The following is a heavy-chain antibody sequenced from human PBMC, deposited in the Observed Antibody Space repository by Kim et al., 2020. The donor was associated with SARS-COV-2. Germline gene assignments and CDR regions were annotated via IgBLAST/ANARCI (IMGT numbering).Heavy chain of an antibody. V-gene: IGHV4-59*11. J-gene: IGHJ4*02. Sequence: SETLSLTCTVSGVSIISHYWSWIRQTPGKGLEWIGYSYYSGSTKYNPTLKSRVTMSVDMSKNQLSLRVTSVSAAETAVYYCARVGPNYYGSWSNDYWGQGTLVTVSS. D-gene: IGHD3-10*01. CDR3: ARVGPNYYGSWSNDY. CDR2: SYYSGST. CDR1: GVSIISHY.